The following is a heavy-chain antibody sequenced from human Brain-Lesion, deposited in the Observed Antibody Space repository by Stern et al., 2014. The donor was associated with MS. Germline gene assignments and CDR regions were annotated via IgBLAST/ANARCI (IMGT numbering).Heavy chain of an antibody. J-gene: IGHJ6*02. CDR2: INPNTGGT. CDR3: ARDQRGITIFGVVTDYYYLGMDV. Sequence: VQLVESGAEVKKPGASVKVSCKTSGYIFTGYYIHWVRQAPGQGLEWMAWINPNTGGTKHAQKFQGRAPMSRDTSISTAYVELSSLTSDDTAVYYCARDQRGITIFGVVTDYYYLGMDVWGQGTTVTVSS. D-gene: IGHD3-3*01. V-gene: IGHV1-2*02. CDR1: GYIFTGYY.